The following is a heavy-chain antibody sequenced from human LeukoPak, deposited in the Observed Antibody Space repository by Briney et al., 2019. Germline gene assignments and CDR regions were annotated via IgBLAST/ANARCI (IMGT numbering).Heavy chain of an antibody. CDR1: GGSFSGYY. Sequence: PSETLSLTCAVYGGSFSGYYWSWIRQPPGKGLEWIGEINHSGSTNYSPSLKSRVTISVDTSKNQFSLKLSSVTAADTAVYYCARTMITFGGAYAFDIWGQGTMVTVSS. CDR3: ARTMITFGGAYAFDI. J-gene: IGHJ3*02. CDR2: INHSGST. D-gene: IGHD3-16*01. V-gene: IGHV4-34*01.